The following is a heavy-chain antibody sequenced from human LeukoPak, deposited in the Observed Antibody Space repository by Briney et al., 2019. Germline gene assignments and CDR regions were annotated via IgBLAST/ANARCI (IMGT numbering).Heavy chain of an antibody. Sequence: SETLSLTCTVSGGSNSNYYWSWIRRPAGKGLEWIGRKYARGSSNYNPPVQSRVTMSVDTSKNQFSLKLRSVTAADTGVYYCARGRYCSADICTGGDSFDIWGQGTMVSVSP. V-gene: IGHV4-4*07. D-gene: IGHD2-15*01. J-gene: IGHJ3*02. CDR2: KYARGSS. CDR1: GGSNSNYY. CDR3: ARGRYCSADICTGGDSFDI.